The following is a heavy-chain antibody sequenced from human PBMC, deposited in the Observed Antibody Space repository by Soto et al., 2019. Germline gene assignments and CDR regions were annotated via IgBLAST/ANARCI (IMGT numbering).Heavy chain of an antibody. CDR2: ISAYNGNT. CDR1: GYTFSSYV. CDR3: ARDVTPPDY. J-gene: IGHJ4*02. V-gene: IGHV1-18*01. Sequence: QVQLVQSGAEVKKPGASVKVSCKASGYTFSSYVISWVRQAPGQGLEWMGWISAYNGNTKYAQKPQXXXTXXTDTSTSTAYMELRSLRSDDTAVYYCARDVTPPDYWGQGTLVTVSS.